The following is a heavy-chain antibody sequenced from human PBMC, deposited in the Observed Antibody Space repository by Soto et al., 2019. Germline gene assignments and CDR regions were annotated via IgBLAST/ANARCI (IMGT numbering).Heavy chain of an antibody. CDR2: ISYRGST. CDR3: ARPTTPGNLDAFDI. D-gene: IGHD4-4*01. CDR1: GGSISSSNYY. J-gene: IGHJ3*02. Sequence: QLQLQESGPGLVKFSETLSLICTVSGGSISSSNYYWGWIRKPPGKGLEWIGTISYRGSTYYKPSQKSRVAIAVDTSKNQFTLELKSVTAADTAVYYCARPTTPGNLDAFDIWGQGTMVTVSS. V-gene: IGHV4-39*01.